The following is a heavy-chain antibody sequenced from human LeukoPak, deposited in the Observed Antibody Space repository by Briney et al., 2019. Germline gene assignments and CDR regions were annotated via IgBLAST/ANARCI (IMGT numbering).Heavy chain of an antibody. J-gene: IGHJ4*02. CDR3: ARTYNWNYVRHFDY. V-gene: IGHV4-39*01. CDR2: IYYSGST. CDR1: GGSISSSSYS. Sequence: SETLSLTCTVSGGSISSSSYSWGWIRQPPGKGLGWIGSIYYSGSTYYNPSLKSRVTISVDTSKNQFSLKLSSVTAADTAVYYCARTYNWNYVRHFDYWGQGTLVTVSS. D-gene: IGHD1-7*01.